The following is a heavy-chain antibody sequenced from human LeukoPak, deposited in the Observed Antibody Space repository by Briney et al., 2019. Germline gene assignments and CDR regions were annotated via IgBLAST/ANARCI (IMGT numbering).Heavy chain of an antibody. Sequence: PSETLSLTCAVYGGSFRGYYWSWIRQPPGKGLEWIGEINHSGSTNYNPSLKSRVTISVDTPKNQFSLKLSCMTAADTAVYYCATGRTFWAAGGYYFDYWGQGTLVTVSS. J-gene: IGHJ4*02. CDR3: ATGRTFWAAGGYYFDY. V-gene: IGHV4-34*01. CDR2: INHSGST. D-gene: IGHD3-16*01. CDR1: GGSFRGYY.